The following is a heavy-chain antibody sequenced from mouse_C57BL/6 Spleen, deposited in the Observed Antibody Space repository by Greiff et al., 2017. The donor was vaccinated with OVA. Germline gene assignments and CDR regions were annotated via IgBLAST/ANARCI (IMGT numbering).Heavy chain of an antibody. Sequence: VQLQQSGAELVRPGASVKMSCKASGYTFTSYNMHWVKQTPRQGLEWIGAIYPGNGDTSYNQKFKGKATLTVDKSSSTAYMQLGSLTSEDSEVYFCARDDYDSLYWYFDVWGTGTTVTVSS. CDR1: GYTFTSYN. J-gene: IGHJ1*03. V-gene: IGHV1-12*01. CDR3: ARDDYDSLYWYFDV. CDR2: IYPGNGDT. D-gene: IGHD2-4*01.